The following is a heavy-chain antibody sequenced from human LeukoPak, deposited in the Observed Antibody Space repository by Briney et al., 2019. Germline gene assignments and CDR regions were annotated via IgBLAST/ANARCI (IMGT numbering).Heavy chain of an antibody. CDR2: IKQDGSEK. Sequence: GGSLRLSCAASGFTFSSYWMSWVRQAPGKGLEWVANIKQDGSEKYYVDSVKGRFTISRDNAKNSLYPQMNSLRAEDTAVYYCARRIAVANAEYFQHWGQGTLVTVSS. J-gene: IGHJ1*01. D-gene: IGHD6-19*01. CDR1: GFTFSSYW. CDR3: ARRIAVANAEYFQH. V-gene: IGHV3-7*01.